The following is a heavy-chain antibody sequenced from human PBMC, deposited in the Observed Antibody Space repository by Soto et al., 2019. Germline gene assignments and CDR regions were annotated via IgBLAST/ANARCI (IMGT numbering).Heavy chain of an antibody. Sequence: AVKVSCKASGGTFSSYAISWVRQAPGRGLEWMGGIIPIFGTANYAQKFQGRVTITADESTSTAYMELSSLRSEDTAVYYCARDPSIKNWFDPWGQGTLVTVSS. CDR1: GGTFSSYA. CDR3: ARDPSIKNWFDP. CDR2: IIPIFGTA. V-gene: IGHV1-69*13. J-gene: IGHJ5*02.